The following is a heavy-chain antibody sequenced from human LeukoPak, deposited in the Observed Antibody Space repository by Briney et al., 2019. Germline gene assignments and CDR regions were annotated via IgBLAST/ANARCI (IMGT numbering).Heavy chain of an antibody. CDR2: IYNSGST. CDR1: GGSISSYS. D-gene: IGHD2-21*02. Sequence: PSETLSLTCTVSGGSISSYSWSWIGQPPGKRLEWIGYIYNSGSTNYNPSLKSRVTVSVDTSKNQFSLKLSSVTAADTAVYYCARELGVATLHFDFWGQGILVTVSS. V-gene: IGHV4-59*01. J-gene: IGHJ4*02. CDR3: ARELGVATLHFDF.